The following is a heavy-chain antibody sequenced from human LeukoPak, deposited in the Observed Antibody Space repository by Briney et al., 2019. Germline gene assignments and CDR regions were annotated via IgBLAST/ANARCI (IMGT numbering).Heavy chain of an antibody. CDR3: ARDCSSTCCYLAFDM. D-gene: IGHD2-2*01. CDR2: IYYSGST. V-gene: IGHV4-59*12. J-gene: IGHJ3*02. Sequence: PSETLSLTCTVSGGSISSYYWSWLRQPPGKGLEWIGYIYYSGSTNYNPSLKSRVTISVDTSKNQVTLKLSSVTAADSAFYYCARDCSSTCCYLAFDMWGQGTMVTVSS. CDR1: GGSISSYY.